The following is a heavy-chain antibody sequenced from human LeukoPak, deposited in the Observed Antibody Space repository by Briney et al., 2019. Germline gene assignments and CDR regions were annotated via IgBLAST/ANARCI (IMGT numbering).Heavy chain of an antibody. D-gene: IGHD3-22*01. V-gene: IGHV1-69*04. J-gene: IGHJ4*02. CDR2: IIPILGIA. CDR1: GGTFSSYA. CDR3: ARDVDSSGPADNY. Sequence: SVKVSCKASGGTFSSYAISWVRQAPGQGLEWMGRIIPILGIANYAQKFQGRVTITADKSTSTAYMELSSLRSEDTAVYYCARDVDSSGPADNYWGQGTLVTVSS.